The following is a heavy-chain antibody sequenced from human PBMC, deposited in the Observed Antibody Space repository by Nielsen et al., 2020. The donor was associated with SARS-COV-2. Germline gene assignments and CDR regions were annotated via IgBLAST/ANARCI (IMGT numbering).Heavy chain of an antibody. V-gene: IGHV1-2*02. D-gene: IGHD2-2*01. Sequence: ASVKVSCKASGYTFTSYGISWVRQAPGQGLEWMGWINPNSGGTNYAQKFQGRVTMTRDTSISTAYMELSRLRSDDTAVYYCARALVVPAAMGVDYWGQGTLVTVSS. J-gene: IGHJ4*02. CDR2: INPNSGGT. CDR3: ARALVVPAAMGVDY. CDR1: GYTFTSYG.